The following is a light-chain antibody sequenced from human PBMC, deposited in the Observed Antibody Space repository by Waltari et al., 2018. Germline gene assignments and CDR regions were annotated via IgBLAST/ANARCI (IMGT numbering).Light chain of an antibody. V-gene: IGKV1-39*01. CDR1: QDISNY. J-gene: IGKJ1*01. CDR3: QQSYSTLWT. CDR2: AAS. Sequence: DIQRTQSPSSLSASVGDRVTITCQAIQDISNYLNWYQQKPGKAPKLLIYAASSLQSGVPSRFSGSGSGTDFTLTISSLQPEDFATYYCQQSYSTLWTFGQGTKVEIK.